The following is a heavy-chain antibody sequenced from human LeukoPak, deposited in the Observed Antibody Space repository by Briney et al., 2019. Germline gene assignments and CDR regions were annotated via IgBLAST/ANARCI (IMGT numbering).Heavy chain of an antibody. J-gene: IGHJ3*02. D-gene: IGHD6-6*01. CDR1: YGSFSGYY. Sequence: SETLSLTCTVFYGSFSGYYWSWIRQPPGKGLEWIGEINHNGNTNYNPSLKSRVTISVDTSKDQFSLKLSSVTAADTAVYYCARHGLVAARHAFDIWGQGTMVTVSS. CDR3: ARHGLVAARHAFDI. V-gene: IGHV4-34*01. CDR2: INHNGNT.